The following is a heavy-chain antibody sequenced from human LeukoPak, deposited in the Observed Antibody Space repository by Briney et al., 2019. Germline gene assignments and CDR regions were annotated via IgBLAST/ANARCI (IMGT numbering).Heavy chain of an antibody. J-gene: IGHJ5*02. CDR1: GYTFTSYY. CDR3: ARVSGGKEEYNWFDP. V-gene: IGHV1-46*01. CDR2: INPSGGST. Sequence: GASVKVSCKASGYTFTSYYMHWVRQAPGQGLEWMGIINPSGGSTSYAQKFQGRVTMTRDTSTSTVYMELSSLRSEDTAVYYCARVSGGKEEYNWFDPWGQGTLVTVSS. D-gene: IGHD2-15*01.